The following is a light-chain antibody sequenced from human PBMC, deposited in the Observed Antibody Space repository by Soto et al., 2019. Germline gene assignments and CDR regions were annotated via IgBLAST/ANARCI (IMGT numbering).Light chain of an antibody. V-gene: IGKV3-15*01. Sequence: ETVMTQSPATLSVSPGERVTLSCRASQSVSNNLAWYQQKPGQAPRLLIYGASNRATGITARFSGSGSGTEFALTISSLQSEDFAVYYCQQYDSRPPRTFGQGTRVEIK. J-gene: IGKJ1*01. CDR2: GAS. CDR1: QSVSNN. CDR3: QQYDSRPPRT.